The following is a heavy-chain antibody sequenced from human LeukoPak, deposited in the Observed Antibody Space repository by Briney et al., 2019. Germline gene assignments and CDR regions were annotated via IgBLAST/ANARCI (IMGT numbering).Heavy chain of an antibody. D-gene: IGHD1-26*01. V-gene: IGHV3-23*01. J-gene: IGHJ1*01. Sequence: PGGSLRLSCAASGFTFSTYAMSWVRQAPGKGLEWVSAISGSGGSTYYADSVKGRFTISRDNSKNTLYLQMNSLRAEDTAIYYCAKVRVGSYQYFQHWGQGTLVTVSS. CDR2: ISGSGGST. CDR3: AKVRVGSYQYFQH. CDR1: GFTFSTYA.